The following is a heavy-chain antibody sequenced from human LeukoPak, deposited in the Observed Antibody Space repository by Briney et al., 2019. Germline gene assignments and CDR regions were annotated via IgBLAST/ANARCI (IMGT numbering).Heavy chain of an antibody. V-gene: IGHV3-74*01. D-gene: IGHD3-3*01. Sequence: PGGSLRLSCAASGFTFSSYWMHWARQAPGKGLVWVSRINTDGSSTSYADSVKGRFTISRDNAKNTLYLQMNSLRAEDTAVYYCASETPYYDFHAWGQGTLVTVSS. CDR1: GFTFSSYW. CDR3: ASETPYYDFHA. J-gene: IGHJ5*02. CDR2: INTDGSST.